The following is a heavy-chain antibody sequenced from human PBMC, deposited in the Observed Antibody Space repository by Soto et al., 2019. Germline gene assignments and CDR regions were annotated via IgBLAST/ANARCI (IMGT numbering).Heavy chain of an antibody. CDR3: ARGPYAFWSGYYGPDFHSGMDV. Sequence: QVQLVQSGAEVKKPGSSVKVSCKASGGTFSNHVISWVRQAPGQGLEWMGGIINIFGTANYAQKFQARVTINADESTSTAHMELSSLRSEDTAVYYCARGPYAFWSGYYGPDFHSGMDVWGQGTKVTVSS. V-gene: IGHV1-69*12. D-gene: IGHD3-3*01. J-gene: IGHJ6*02. CDR1: GGTFSNHV. CDR2: IINIFGTA.